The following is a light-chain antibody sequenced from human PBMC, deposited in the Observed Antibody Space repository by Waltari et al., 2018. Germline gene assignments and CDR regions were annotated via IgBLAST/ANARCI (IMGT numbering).Light chain of an antibody. V-gene: IGLV3-19*01. CDR1: SLRRYY. J-gene: IGLJ3*02. CDR3: LSRDTTSTRV. CDR2: GQD. Sequence: SSELTQDPDLSVALGQSVSITCMGVSLRRYYAIWYQQRPGQAPILILYGQDNRPSGIPDRFSGSTSGNTASVTITGAQAEDEADYYCLSRDTTSTRVFGGGTRLTV.